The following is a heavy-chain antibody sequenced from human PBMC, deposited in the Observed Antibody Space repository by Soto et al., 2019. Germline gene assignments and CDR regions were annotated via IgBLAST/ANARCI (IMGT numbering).Heavy chain of an antibody. CDR2: ISHSGNT. J-gene: IGHJ4*02. Sequence: PSETLSLTCTVSGGSISSGGYYWTWIRQPPGKGLEWIGYISHSGNTYYNSSLKSRITISVDTSKNQFSLKLSSVTAADTAVYYCARHDVVPAALPTYFDYWGQGTLVTVSS. D-gene: IGHD2-2*01. CDR1: GGSISSGGYY. V-gene: IGHV4-30-4*01. CDR3: ARHDVVPAALPTYFDY.